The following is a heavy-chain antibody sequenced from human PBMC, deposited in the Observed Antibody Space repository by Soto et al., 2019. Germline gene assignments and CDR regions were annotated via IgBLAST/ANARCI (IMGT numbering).Heavy chain of an antibody. CDR1: GGTFSSNA. J-gene: IGHJ4*02. CDR2: IIPVFGTA. D-gene: IGHD3-22*01. Sequence: QVQLVQSGAEVKKPGSSVKVSCKASGGTFSSNAISWVRQDPGQGLEWMGGIIPVFGTATFAQKFQGRVTITADESTSTAYMELSSLRSEDTAMYYCARDGTLYDSSGYYYLYWGQGTLVTVSS. V-gene: IGHV1-69*01. CDR3: ARDGTLYDSSGYYYLY.